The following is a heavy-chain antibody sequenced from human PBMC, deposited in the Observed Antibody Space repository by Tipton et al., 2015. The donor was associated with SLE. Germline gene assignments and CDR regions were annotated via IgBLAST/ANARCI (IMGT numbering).Heavy chain of an antibody. J-gene: IGHJ4*02. CDR1: GFIFSDYA. Sequence: SLRLSCAASGFIFSDYAMHWVRQAPGKGLEWVAVLSYGGTTEYFADSVKGRFTISRDNSKNTLYLQINSLRAEDTAVYYCARTANYYDSSGYHPPFDYWGQGTLVTVSS. CDR2: LSYGGTTE. V-gene: IGHV3-30*04. D-gene: IGHD3-22*01. CDR3: ARTANYYDSSGYHPPFDY.